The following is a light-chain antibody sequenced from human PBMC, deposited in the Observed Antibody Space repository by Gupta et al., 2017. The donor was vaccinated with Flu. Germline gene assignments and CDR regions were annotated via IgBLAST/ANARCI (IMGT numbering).Light chain of an antibody. V-gene: IGLV2-14*01. J-gene: IGLJ1*01. CDR2: EVS. CDR1: SSDVGGYNY. CDR3: SSYTSSSTLEV. Sequence: SALTQPASVSGSPGQSITISCTGTSSDVGGYNYVSWYQQHPGKAPKLMIYEVSKRPSGVSNRFSGSKSGNTASLTISGLQAEDEADYYCSSYTSSSTLEVFGTGTKVTVL.